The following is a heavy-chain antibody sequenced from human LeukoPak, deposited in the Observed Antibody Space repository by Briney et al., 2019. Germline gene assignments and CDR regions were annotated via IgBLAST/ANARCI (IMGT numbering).Heavy chain of an antibody. J-gene: IGHJ4*02. D-gene: IGHD4-23*01. V-gene: IGHV5-51*01. CDR1: GYSFTSYW. Sequence: GESLQISCKGSGYSFTSYWIGWVRQMPGKGLEWMGIIYPGDSDTRYSPSFQGQVTISADKSISTAYLQWSSLKASDTAMYYCATFDYGGNSGRGFDYWGQGTLVTVSS. CDR3: ATFDYGGNSGRGFDY. CDR2: IYPGDSDT.